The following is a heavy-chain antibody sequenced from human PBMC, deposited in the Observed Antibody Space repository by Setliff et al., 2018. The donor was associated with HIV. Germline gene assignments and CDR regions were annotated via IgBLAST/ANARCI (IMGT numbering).Heavy chain of an antibody. Sequence: ASVKVSCKTSGYTFTSYSMHWVRQAPGQSLEWMGWINTATGDTKYSQRFQDRITIFSNTSASTAYMDLGSLTSEDTAVYYCARQRGIDTYFYSYYYMDVWGKGITVTVSS. D-gene: IGHD6-13*01. CDR1: GYTFTSYS. V-gene: IGHV1-3*04. CDR2: INTATGDT. CDR3: ARQRGIDTYFYSYYYMDV. J-gene: IGHJ6*03.